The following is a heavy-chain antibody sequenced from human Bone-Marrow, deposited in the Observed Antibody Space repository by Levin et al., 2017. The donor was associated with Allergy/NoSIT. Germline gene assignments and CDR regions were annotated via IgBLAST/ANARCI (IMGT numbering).Heavy chain of an antibody. CDR1: GYTFTDYY. CDR3: ARDHDYYDRAFDI. V-gene: IGHV1-2*02. J-gene: IGHJ3*02. D-gene: IGHD3-22*01. Sequence: ASVKVSCKASGYTFTDYYMNWVRQAPGQGLEWMGWINPNSGGTNYAQKFQGRVTMPRDTPISTAYMELSGLRSDDTAVYYCARDHDYYDRAFDIWGQGTMVTVSS. CDR2: INPNSGGT.